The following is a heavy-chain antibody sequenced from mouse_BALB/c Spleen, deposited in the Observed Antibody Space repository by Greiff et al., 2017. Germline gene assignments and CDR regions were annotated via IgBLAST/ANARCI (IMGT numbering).Heavy chain of an antibody. D-gene: IGHD4-1*01. CDR1: GFAFRKYE. CDR3: ARHWDGAY. J-gene: IGHJ3*01. Sequence: EVHLVESGGGLVKPGGSLKLSCAPSGFAFRKYEMSWVRQTPGKGLGWVASISSGGSTYYPDSVKGRFTIPRDNARNILYLQMSSLRSEDTAMYYCARHWDGAYWGQGTLVTVSA. V-gene: IGHV5-6-5*01. CDR2: ISSGGST.